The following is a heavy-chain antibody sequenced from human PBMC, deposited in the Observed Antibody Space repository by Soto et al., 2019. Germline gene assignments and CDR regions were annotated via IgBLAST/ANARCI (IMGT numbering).Heavy chain of an antibody. Sequence: EVQLVESGGGLVKPGGSLRLSCAASGFTFSNAWMNWVRQAPGKGLEWVGRIKSKTDGGTTDYAAPVKGRFTISRDDSKNTLYLQMNRLKTEDTAVYYCTTDTNYYGSGSSPFDYWGQGTLVTVSS. J-gene: IGHJ4*02. D-gene: IGHD3-10*01. CDR1: GFTFSNAW. CDR3: TTDTNYYGSGSSPFDY. V-gene: IGHV3-15*07. CDR2: IKSKTDGGTT.